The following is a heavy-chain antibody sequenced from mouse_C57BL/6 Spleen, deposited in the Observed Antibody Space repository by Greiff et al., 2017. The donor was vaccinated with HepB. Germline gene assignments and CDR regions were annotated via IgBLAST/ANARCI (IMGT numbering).Heavy chain of an antibody. Sequence: EVQLQQSGPELVKPGASVKIPCKASGYTFTDYNMDWVKQSHGKSLEWIGDINPNNGGTIYNQKFKGKATLTVDKSSSTAYMELRSLTSEDTAVYYCARLIYDGYYDYYAMDYWGQGTSVTVSS. J-gene: IGHJ4*01. V-gene: IGHV1-18*01. CDR1: GYTFTDYN. CDR2: INPNNGGT. D-gene: IGHD2-3*01. CDR3: ARLIYDGYYDYYAMDY.